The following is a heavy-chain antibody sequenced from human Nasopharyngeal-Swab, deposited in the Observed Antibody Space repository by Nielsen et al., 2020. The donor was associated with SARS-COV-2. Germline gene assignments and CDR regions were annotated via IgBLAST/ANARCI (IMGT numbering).Heavy chain of an antibody. J-gene: IGHJ4*02. CDR3: SGEGGDEALFFDY. Sequence: GAVLKISCKGSGYSFTSYWISWVRQMPGKGLEWMGRIEHSDSYTNYSPSFQGHVTISADKSNSTAYLQWSSLKASDTAMYYCSGEGGDEALFFDYWGQGTLVTVSS. V-gene: IGHV5-10-1*01. CDR1: GYSFTSYW. D-gene: IGHD2-21*02. CDR2: IEHSDSYT.